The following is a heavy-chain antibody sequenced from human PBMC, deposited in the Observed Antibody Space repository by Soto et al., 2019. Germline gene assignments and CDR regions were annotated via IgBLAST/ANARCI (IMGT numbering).Heavy chain of an antibody. Sequence: GGSLRLSCAASGFTFSSDWMNWVRQSPGKGLEWVSRIISGGTRATYADFVKGRFTITRDNAKNTLYLQMHSLTADDTAVYYCARERTSKGGMDIWGQGTTVTVSS. CDR2: IISGGTRA. V-gene: IGHV3-74*01. J-gene: IGHJ6*02. CDR3: ARERTSKGGMDI. CDR1: GFTFSSDW.